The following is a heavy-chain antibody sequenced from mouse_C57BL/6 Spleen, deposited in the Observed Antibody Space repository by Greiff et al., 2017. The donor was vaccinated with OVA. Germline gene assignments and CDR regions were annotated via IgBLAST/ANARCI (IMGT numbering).Heavy chain of an antibody. CDR3: VIGGTGVYYFDY. V-gene: IGHV10-3*01. Sequence: EVQGVESGGGLVQPKGSLKLSCAASGFTFNTYAMHWVRQATGKGLEWVARIRSKSSNYATSSADSVKDRFTISRDDSQSMLYLQMNNLKTEDTAMYYCVIGGTGVYYFDYWGQGTTLTVSS. CDR1: GFTFNTYA. J-gene: IGHJ2*01. CDR2: IRSKSSNYAT. D-gene: IGHD4-1*01.